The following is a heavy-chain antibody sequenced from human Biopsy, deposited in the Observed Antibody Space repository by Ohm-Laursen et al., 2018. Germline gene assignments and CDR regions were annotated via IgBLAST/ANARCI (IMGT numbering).Heavy chain of an antibody. CDR3: GNEVYGRDY. CDR1: GATFSDYY. Sequence: SETLSLTCTVYGATFSDYYWSWIRQPPGKGLEWIGQINQSGETKYNPSLQSRVTISAEVSKNQFSLKLRSLTAADTAIYYCGNEVYGRDYWGQGTLVTVSS. J-gene: IGHJ4*02. V-gene: IGHV4-34*08. D-gene: IGHD4-17*01. CDR2: INQSGET.